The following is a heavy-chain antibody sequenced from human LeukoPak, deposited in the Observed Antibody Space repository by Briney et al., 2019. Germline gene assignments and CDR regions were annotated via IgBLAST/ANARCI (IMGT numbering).Heavy chain of an antibody. CDR2: ISSSGSTI. CDR1: GFTFSSYE. D-gene: IGHD3-10*01. CDR3: AGGDYYYYYGMDV. Sequence: PGGSLRLSCAASGFTFSSYEMNWVRQAPGKGLEWVSYISSSGSTIYYADSVKGRFTISRDNAKHSLYLQMNSLRAEDTAVYYCAGGDYYYYYGMDVWGKGTTVTVSS. V-gene: IGHV3-48*03. J-gene: IGHJ6*04.